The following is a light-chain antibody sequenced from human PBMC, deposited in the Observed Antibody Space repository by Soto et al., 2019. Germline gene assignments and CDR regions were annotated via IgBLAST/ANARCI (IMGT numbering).Light chain of an antibody. CDR2: DVT. J-gene: IGLJ3*02. V-gene: IGLV2-14*01. CDR3: SSYTSSDTWV. Sequence: QSALTQPASVSGSPGQSITISCTGTSSDVGGYNYVSWYQQHPGKAPKLMIYDVTHRPSGVSNRFSGSKSGNTASLTISGLQAEDEADYYCSSYTSSDTWVFGGGTKLTVL. CDR1: SSDVGGYNY.